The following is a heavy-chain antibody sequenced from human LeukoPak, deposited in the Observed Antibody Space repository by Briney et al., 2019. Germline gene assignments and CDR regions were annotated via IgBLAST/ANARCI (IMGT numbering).Heavy chain of an antibody. CDR2: IYTSGST. Sequence: PSETLSLTCIVSGGSTSTGDYYCSWIRQPAGKGLEWIGRIYTSGSTNYNPSLKSRVTMSVDTSKNQFSLKLSSVTAADTAVYYCARVRFVISGGRSWFDPWGQGTLVTVSS. D-gene: IGHD3-10*01. CDR3: ARVRFVISGGRSWFDP. V-gene: IGHV4-61*02. J-gene: IGHJ5*02. CDR1: GGSTSTGDYY.